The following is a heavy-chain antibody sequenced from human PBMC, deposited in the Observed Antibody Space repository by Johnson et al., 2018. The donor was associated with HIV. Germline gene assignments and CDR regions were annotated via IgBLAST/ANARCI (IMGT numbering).Heavy chain of an antibody. CDR3: ARVTHIQRWANDAFDI. Sequence: VQLVESGGGVVQPGRSLRLSCAASGFTFSSYAMHWVRQAPGKGLEWVAVISYDGSNKYYADSVKGRFTISRDNSKNTLYLQMNSLRAEDTAVYYCARVTHIQRWANDAFDIWGQGTMVTVSS. J-gene: IGHJ3*02. D-gene: IGHD5-18*01. CDR2: ISYDGSNK. V-gene: IGHV3-30-3*01. CDR1: GFTFSSYA.